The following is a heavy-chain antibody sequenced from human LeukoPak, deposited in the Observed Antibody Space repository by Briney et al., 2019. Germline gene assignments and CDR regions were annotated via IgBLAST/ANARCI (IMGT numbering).Heavy chain of an antibody. CDR3: ARGSGYVLDY. CDR1: GFSFSAFE. D-gene: IGHD2-15*01. CDR2: ISTGGRTI. Sequence: PGGSLRLSCAASGFSFSAFEMNWVRQAPGKGLEWISHISTGGRTIYYADSVKGRFTISRDNAKNSLYLQMNSLRGEDTGVHYCARGSGYVLDYWTQGTLVTVSS. J-gene: IGHJ4*02. V-gene: IGHV3-48*03.